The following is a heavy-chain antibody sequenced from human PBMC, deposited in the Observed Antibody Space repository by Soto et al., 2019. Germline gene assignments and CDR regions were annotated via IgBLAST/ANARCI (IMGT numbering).Heavy chain of an antibody. CDR1: GYTFTSYD. CDR3: VRTNWDYYYYGMDV. D-gene: IGHD1-1*01. J-gene: IGHJ6*02. V-gene: IGHV1-8*01. Sequence: ASVKVSCKASGYTFTSYDINWVRQATGQGLEWMGWMNPNSGNTGYAQKFQGRVTMTRNTSISTAYMELSSLRSEDTAVYYCVRTNWDYYYYGMDVWGQGTTVTVSS. CDR2: MNPNSGNT.